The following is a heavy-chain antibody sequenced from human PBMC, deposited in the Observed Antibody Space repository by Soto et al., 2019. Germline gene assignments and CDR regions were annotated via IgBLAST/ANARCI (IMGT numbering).Heavy chain of an antibody. D-gene: IGHD5-18*01. CDR3: ARWGVDTAMVTEWFDP. J-gene: IGHJ5*02. CDR2: IYYSGST. Sequence: SEALSLTCTVSGGSISSSSYYWGWIRQPPGKGLEWIGYIYYSGSTNYNPSLKSRVTMSVDTSKNQFSLKLSSVTAADTAVYCCARWGVDTAMVTEWFDPWGQGTQVTVSS. CDR1: GGSISSSSYY. V-gene: IGHV4-61*05.